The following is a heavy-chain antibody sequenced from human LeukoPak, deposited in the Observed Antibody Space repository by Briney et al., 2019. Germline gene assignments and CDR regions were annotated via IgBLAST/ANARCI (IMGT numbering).Heavy chain of an antibody. CDR1: GYTFTTFA. CDR2: INTDTGNP. J-gene: IGHJ4*02. D-gene: IGHD2-15*01. CDR3: ARGRHCSGGKCYGDY. V-gene: IGHV7-4-1*02. Sequence: ASVKVSCKASGYTFTTFAVNWVRQAPGQGLEWMGWINTDTGNPTYGQDFTGRFVFSLDTSLSTAYLQISSLKDEDTAVYYCARGRHCSGGKCYGDYWGQGTLVTVSS.